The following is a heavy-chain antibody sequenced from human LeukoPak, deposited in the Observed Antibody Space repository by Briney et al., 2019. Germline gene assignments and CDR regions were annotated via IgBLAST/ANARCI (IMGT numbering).Heavy chain of an antibody. J-gene: IGHJ4*02. Sequence: SGGSLRLSCAASGFTFSSYGMSWVRQAPGKGLEWVSAISGSGGSTYYADSVKGRFTISRDKSNNTLYLQMNSLRAEDTAVYYCARGPGKASFDYWGQGTLVTVSS. CDR3: ARGPGKASFDY. CDR2: ISGSGGST. D-gene: IGHD3-10*01. V-gene: IGHV3-23*01. CDR1: GFTFSSYG.